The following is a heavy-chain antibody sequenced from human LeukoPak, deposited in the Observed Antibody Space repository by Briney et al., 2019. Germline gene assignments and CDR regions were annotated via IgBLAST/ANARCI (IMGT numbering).Heavy chain of an antibody. CDR3: ARDLSRTFDY. CDR1: GASVSSDY. CDR2: IYTSGST. D-gene: IGHD2-8*01. Sequence: SETLSLTCTVSGASVSSDYWSWIRQPAGKGLEWIGRIYTSGSTNYNPSLKSRVTMSVDTSKNQFSLKLSSVTAADTAVYYCARDLSRTFDYWGQGTLVTVSS. V-gene: IGHV4-4*07. J-gene: IGHJ4*02.